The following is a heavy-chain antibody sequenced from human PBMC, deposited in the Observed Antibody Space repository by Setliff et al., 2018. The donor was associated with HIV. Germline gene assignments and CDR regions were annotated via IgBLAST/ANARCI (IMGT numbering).Heavy chain of an antibody. CDR2: IYYTGFA. V-gene: IGHV4-39*02. D-gene: IGHD1-1*01. CDR3: AREGRGDPAVATTRIDY. Sequence: SETLSLTCSVSGDSMSSGSYFWGWIRQTPGKGLEWIGNIYYTGFAYYNPSLKSRVTISLDTSKTHFYLNLTSVTDADTAVYFCAREGRGDPAVATTRIDYWGQGKLVTSP. J-gene: IGHJ4*02. CDR1: GDSMSSGSYF.